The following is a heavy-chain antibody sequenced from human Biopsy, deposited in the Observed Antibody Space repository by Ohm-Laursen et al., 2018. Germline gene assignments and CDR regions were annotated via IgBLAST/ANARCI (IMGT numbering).Heavy chain of an antibody. D-gene: IGHD2-15*01. Sequence: TLSLTCAVFGKTFSDYQWSWIRQPPGKGLEWIGQINQAGTTNYNPSLKSRVSISADASKYEFSLRLTSVTAADTAVYLCGNEVHGRDYWGLGTQVTVSS. CDR1: GKTFSDYQ. J-gene: IGHJ4*02. CDR2: INQAGTT. CDR3: GNEVHGRDY. V-gene: IGHV4-34*08.